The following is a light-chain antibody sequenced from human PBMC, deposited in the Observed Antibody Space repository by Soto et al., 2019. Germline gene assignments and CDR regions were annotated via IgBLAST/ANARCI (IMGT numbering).Light chain of an antibody. Sequence: DVVITQSPLSLPVTLGQPASISCRSSQSLLHSDGSTYLHWFQQRPGQSPRRLIYNVSKRDSGVPDRFSGSGSGTDFTLKISRVEADDVGVYYCLQVTGWPYTFGQGTKVDIK. CDR1: QSLLHSDGSTY. J-gene: IGKJ2*01. CDR3: LQVTGWPYT. CDR2: NVS. V-gene: IGKV2-30*02.